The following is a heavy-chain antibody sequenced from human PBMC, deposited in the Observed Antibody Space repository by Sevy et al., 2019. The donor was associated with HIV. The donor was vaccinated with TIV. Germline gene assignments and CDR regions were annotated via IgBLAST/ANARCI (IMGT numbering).Heavy chain of an antibody. V-gene: IGHV3-7*01. D-gene: IGHD6-13*01. CDR2: IKQDGSEK. CDR3: ARGTTGIVAAGPFDC. J-gene: IGHJ4*02. CDR1: GFTLRSYW. Sequence: GGSLRLSCAASGFTLRSYWMSWVRQAPGKGLEWVAKIKQDGSEKYYVDSVKGRFTISRDNAKNSIYMQMNSLRAEDTAVYYCARGTTGIVAAGPFDCWGQGTLVTVSS.